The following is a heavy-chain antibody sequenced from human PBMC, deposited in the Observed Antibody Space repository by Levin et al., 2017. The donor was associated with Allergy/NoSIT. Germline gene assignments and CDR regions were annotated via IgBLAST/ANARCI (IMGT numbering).Heavy chain of an antibody. CDR2: VYSSGDT. CDR1: GLTVTSNY. V-gene: IGHV3-66*01. CDR3: AGVAMDRGVSWLDP. J-gene: IGHJ5*02. Sequence: PGGSLRLSCAASGLTVTSNYMAWVRRAPGKGLEWVSLVYSSGDTYYADSVKGRSTISRDNEKNTLNLELHSLRVEDTAVYYWAGVAMDRGVSWLDPWGQGTQVTVSP. D-gene: IGHD3-10*01.